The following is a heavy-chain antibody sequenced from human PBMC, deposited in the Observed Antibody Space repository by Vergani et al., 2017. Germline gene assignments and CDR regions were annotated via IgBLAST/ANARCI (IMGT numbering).Heavy chain of an antibody. V-gene: IGHV3-33*08. J-gene: IGHJ4*02. CDR2: IWYDGTKK. CDR1: GFTFNHYA. Sequence: VQLLESGGDLVQPGGSLRLSCAASGFTFNHYAMNWVRRTPGGGLEWVALIWYDGTKKHYADSVKGRFTISRDNSKNTLYLEMNSLGVEDTAVYYCARDRSGRPSDFDYWGQGTLVTVSS. CDR3: ARDRSGRPSDFDY.